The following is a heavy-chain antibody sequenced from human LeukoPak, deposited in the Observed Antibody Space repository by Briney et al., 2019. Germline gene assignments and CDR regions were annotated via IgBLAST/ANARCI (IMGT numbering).Heavy chain of an antibody. Sequence: ASVKVSCKASGYTFTAYYMHWVRQAPGQGLEWVGWINPNSGGTNSAQKFQGRVTITRNTSISTAYMELSSLRSEDTAVYYCARERGGSYSAFDIWGQGTMVTVSS. CDR1: GYTFTAYY. J-gene: IGHJ3*02. V-gene: IGHV1-2*02. D-gene: IGHD6-19*01. CDR2: INPNSGGT. CDR3: ARERGGSYSAFDI.